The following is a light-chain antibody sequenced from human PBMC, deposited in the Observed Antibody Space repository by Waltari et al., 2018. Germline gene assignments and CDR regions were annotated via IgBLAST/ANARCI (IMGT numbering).Light chain of an antibody. V-gene: IGLV2-14*03. Sequence: QSALTQPASVSGSPGQSITISCTGTSSDVGDYNYVSWYQQHPGKAPKLMIYDVSNRPSGVSNRFSGSKYGNTASLTISGLQAEDEADYYCSSDTTSSTLGVFGGGTKLTVL. J-gene: IGLJ3*02. CDR1: SSDVGDYNY. CDR2: DVS. CDR3: SSDTTSSTLGV.